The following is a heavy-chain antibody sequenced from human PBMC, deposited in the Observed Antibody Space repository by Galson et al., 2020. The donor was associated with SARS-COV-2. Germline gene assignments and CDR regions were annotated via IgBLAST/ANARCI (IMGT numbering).Heavy chain of an antibody. CDR1: GYTLTELS. J-gene: IGHJ5*02. CDR3: ATGSPWGRDNWFDP. Sequence: ASVNVSCKVSGYTLTELSMHWVRQAPGKGLEWMGGFDPEDGETIYAQKFQGRVTMTEDTSTDTAYMELSSLRSEDTAVYYCATGSPWGRDNWFDPWGQGTLVTVSS. CDR2: FDPEDGET. D-gene: IGHD7-27*01. V-gene: IGHV1-24*01.